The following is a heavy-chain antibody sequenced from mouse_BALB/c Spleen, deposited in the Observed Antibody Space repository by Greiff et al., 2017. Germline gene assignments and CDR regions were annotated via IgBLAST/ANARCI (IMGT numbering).Heavy chain of an antibody. V-gene: IGHV3-2*02. Sequence: EVHLVESGPGLVKPSQSLSLTCTVTGYSITSDYAWNWIRQFPGNKLEWMGYISYSGSTSYNPSLKSRISITRDTSKNQFFLQLNSVTTEDTATYYCASAYGNYVYYYAMDYWGQGTSVTVSS. J-gene: IGHJ4*01. CDR2: ISYSGST. CDR3: ASAYGNYVYYYAMDY. D-gene: IGHD2-10*02. CDR1: GYSITSDYA.